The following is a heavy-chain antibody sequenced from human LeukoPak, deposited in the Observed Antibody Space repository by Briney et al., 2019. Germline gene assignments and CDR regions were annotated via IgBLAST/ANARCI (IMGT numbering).Heavy chain of an antibody. CDR3: ARYYDSSGYPFDY. V-gene: IGHV1-2*02. Sequence: ASVKVSCKASGYTFTVYYMHWVRQAPGQGPEWMGWINPNSGGTNYAQKFQGRVTMTRDTSISTAYMELSRLRSADTAVYYCARYYDSSGYPFDYWGQGTLVTVSS. D-gene: IGHD3-22*01. J-gene: IGHJ4*02. CDR1: GYTFTVYY. CDR2: INPNSGGT.